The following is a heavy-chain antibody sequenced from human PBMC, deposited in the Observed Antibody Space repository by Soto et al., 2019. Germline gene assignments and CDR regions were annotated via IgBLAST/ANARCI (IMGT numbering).Heavy chain of an antibody. CDR3: ARSRSAGYVYFDS. Sequence: ASVKVSCKASGYTFTSYDINWVRQATGQGLEWMGWMNPNSGNTGYAQKFQGRVTMTRNTSISTAYMELSSLRSDDTAVYYCARSRSAGYVYFDSWGQGTLVTVSS. V-gene: IGHV1-8*01. J-gene: IGHJ4*02. D-gene: IGHD3-10*02. CDR1: GYTFTSYD. CDR2: MNPNSGNT.